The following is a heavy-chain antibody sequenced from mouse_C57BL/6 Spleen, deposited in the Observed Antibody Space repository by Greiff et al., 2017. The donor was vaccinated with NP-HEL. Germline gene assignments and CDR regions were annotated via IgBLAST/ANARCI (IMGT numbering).Heavy chain of an antibody. CDR3: ARRDDYGWYFDV. D-gene: IGHD2-4*01. CDR2: ISSGSSTI. J-gene: IGHJ1*03. V-gene: IGHV5-17*01. Sequence: EVKLMESGGGLVKPGGSLKLSCAASGFTFSDYGMHWVRQAPEKGLEWVAYISSGSSTIYYADTVKGRFTISRDNAKNTLFLQMTSLRSEDTSMEYCARRDDYGWYFDVWGTGTTVTVSS. CDR1: GFTFSDYG.